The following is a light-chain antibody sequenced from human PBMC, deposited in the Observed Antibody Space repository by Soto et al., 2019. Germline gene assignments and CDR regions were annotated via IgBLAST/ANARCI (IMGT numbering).Light chain of an antibody. CDR3: SSYTSSNHYV. CDR2: DVS. J-gene: IGLJ1*01. CDR1: SSDVGGYNY. Sequence: QSALTQPASVSGSPGQSITISCTGTSSDVGGYNYASWYQQHPGKAPKLMIYDVSNRPSGVSNRFSGSKSGNTASLTISGLQAEDEADYYCSSYTSSNHYVFGTGTKVTVL. V-gene: IGLV2-14*01.